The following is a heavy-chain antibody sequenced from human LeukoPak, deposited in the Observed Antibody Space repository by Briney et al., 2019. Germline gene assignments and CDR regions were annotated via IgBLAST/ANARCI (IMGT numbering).Heavy chain of an antibody. CDR1: GDSISSASYY. V-gene: IGHV4-39*01. CDR2: IYYSGST. J-gene: IGHJ4*02. D-gene: IGHD3-22*01. CDR3: ARQSRTYYYDSSGYPHFDY. Sequence: SETLSLTCTVSGDSISSASYYWSWIRQPPGKGLEWIGSIYYSGSTYYNPSLKSRVTISVDTSKNQFSLKLSSVTAADTAVYYCARQSRTYYYDSSGYPHFDYWGQGTLVTVSS.